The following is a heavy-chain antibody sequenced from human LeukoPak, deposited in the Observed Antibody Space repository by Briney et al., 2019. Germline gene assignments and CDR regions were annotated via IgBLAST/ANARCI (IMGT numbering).Heavy chain of an antibody. CDR1: GFTFSSYS. D-gene: IGHD3-10*01. CDR3: ARGFYPKILGTMVRGVKTRGMDV. J-gene: IGHJ6*02. Sequence: PGGSLRLSCAASGFTFSSYSMNWVRQAPGKGLEWVSYISSSSSTIYYADSVKGRFTISRDNAKNSLYLQMNSLRAEDTAVYYCARGFYPKILGTMVRGVKTRGMDVWGQGTTVTVSS. CDR2: ISSSSSTI. V-gene: IGHV3-48*04.